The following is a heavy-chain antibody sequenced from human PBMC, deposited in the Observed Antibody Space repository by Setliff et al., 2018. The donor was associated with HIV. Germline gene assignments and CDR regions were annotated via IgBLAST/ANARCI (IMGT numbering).Heavy chain of an antibody. CDR3: ARDHISGTFHAFDL. Sequence: SETLSLTCTVSGDPINSNYWSWIRKPPGEGLEWIGHSSYSEYTNYNPSLKSRVTISLDTSKKHFSLGLYSVTAAATALYYCARDHISGTFHAFDLWGQGTKVTVSS. J-gene: IGHJ3*01. V-gene: IGHV4-59*01. CDR2: SSYSEYT. D-gene: IGHD3-22*01. CDR1: GDPINSNY.